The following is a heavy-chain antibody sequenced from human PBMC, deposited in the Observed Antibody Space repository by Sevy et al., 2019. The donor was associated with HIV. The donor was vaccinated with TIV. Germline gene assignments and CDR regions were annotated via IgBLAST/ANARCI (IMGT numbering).Heavy chain of an antibody. V-gene: IGHV3-30*04. CDR2: ISHDGRNTK. D-gene: IGHD3-16*01. CDR1: GFSFSDHP. CDR3: ARDRGEILSSAFDY. Sequence: GGSLRLSCVGSGFSFSDHPMHWVRQAPGKGLEWMAVISHDGRNTKYKADSVKGRFTISRDNSKNTLYLQMNSLRAEDTAIYYCARDRGEILSSAFDYWGQGTLVTVSS. J-gene: IGHJ4*02.